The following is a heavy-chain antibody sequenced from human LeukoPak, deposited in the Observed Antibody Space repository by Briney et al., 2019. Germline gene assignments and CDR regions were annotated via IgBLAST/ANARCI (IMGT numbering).Heavy chain of an antibody. CDR1: GFTVSSNY. J-gene: IGHJ6*02. D-gene: IGHD2-8*01. CDR2: IYSGGST. V-gene: IGHV3-53*01. CDR3: VRDYCTNGVCYKSNYYYGMDV. Sequence: GGSLRLSCAASGFTVSSNYMSWVRQAPGKGLEWVSVIYSGGSTYYADSVKGRFTISRDNSKNTLYLQMNSLRAEDTAVYYCVRDYCTNGVCYKSNYYYGMDVWGQGTTVTVSS.